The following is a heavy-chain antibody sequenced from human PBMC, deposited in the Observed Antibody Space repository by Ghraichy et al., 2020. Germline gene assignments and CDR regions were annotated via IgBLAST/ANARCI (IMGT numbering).Heavy chain of an antibody. J-gene: IGHJ6*02. CDR3: ARLPYYYGSGDHYGMDV. D-gene: IGHD3-10*01. CDR2: IYYSGST. CDR1: GGSISSYY. V-gene: IGHV4-59*08. Sequence: SETLSLTCTVSGGSISSYYWSWIRQPPGKGLEWIGYIYYSGSTNYNPSLKSRVTISVDTSKNQFSLKLSSVTAADTAVYYCARLPYYYGSGDHYGMDVWGQGTTVTVSS.